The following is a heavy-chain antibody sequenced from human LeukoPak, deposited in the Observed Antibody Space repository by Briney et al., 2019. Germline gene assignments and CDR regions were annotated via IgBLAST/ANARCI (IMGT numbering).Heavy chain of an antibody. CDR3: AKVGRSMIVVVDAFDI. Sequence: QPGGSLRLSCAASGFTFSSYAMSWVRQAPGKGLEWVSAISDSGGSTYYADSVKGRFTISRDNSKNTLYLQMNSLRAEDTAVYYCAKVGRSMIVVVDAFDIWGQGTMVTVSS. V-gene: IGHV3-23*01. CDR2: ISDSGGST. CDR1: GFTFSSYA. D-gene: IGHD3-22*01. J-gene: IGHJ3*02.